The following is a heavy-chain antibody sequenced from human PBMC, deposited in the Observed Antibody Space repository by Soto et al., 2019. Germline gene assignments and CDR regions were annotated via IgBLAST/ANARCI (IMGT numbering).Heavy chain of an antibody. V-gene: IGHV3-33*01. Sequence: GGSLSLSCAASGFNFSSYGIHWVRQAPGKGLEWVAVIWYDGINKYYGDSVKGRITISRDNSKNTLYLQMNSLRVEDTAVYYCARDLGGGDCSGGSCAHDAFDMWGQGTMVTVSS. CDR3: ARDLGGGDCSGGSCAHDAFDM. CDR2: IWYDGINK. D-gene: IGHD2-15*01. CDR1: GFNFSSYG. J-gene: IGHJ3*02.